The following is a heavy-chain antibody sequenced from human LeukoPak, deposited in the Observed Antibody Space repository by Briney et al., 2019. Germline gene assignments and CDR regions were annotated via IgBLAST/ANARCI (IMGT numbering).Heavy chain of an antibody. Sequence: PSETLSLTCAVYGGSFSGYYWSWIRQPPGKGLEWIGEINHSGSTNYNPSLKSRVTISVDTSKNQLSLKLSSVTAADTAVYYCARGGWGDYGGWFDPWGQGTLVTVSS. J-gene: IGHJ5*02. CDR3: ARGGWGDYGGWFDP. V-gene: IGHV4-34*01. CDR1: GGSFSGYY. D-gene: IGHD4-17*01. CDR2: INHSGST.